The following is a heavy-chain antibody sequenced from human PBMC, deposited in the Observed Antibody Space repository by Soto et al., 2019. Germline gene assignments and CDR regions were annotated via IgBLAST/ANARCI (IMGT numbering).Heavy chain of an antibody. CDR2: IDPSDSYT. CDR1: GYSFTSHW. D-gene: IGHD3-22*01. CDR3: AIDSSGTPGYYYYGMDV. V-gene: IGHV5-10-1*01. Sequence: GESLKISCKGSGYSFTSHWISWVRQMPGKGLEWMGRIDPSDSYTNYSPSFQGHVTISADKSISTAYLQWSSLKASDTAMYYCAIDSSGTPGYYYYGMDVWGQGTTVTVSS. J-gene: IGHJ6*02.